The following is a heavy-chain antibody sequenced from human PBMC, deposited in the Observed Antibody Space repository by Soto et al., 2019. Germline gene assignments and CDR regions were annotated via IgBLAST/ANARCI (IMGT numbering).Heavy chain of an antibody. J-gene: IGHJ4*02. D-gene: IGHD2-15*01. V-gene: IGHV3-15*01. CDR2: IKSKTGGGTT. CDR1: GFTFSNTW. Sequence: EVPLVESGGDLVEPGGSLRLSCVGSGFTFSNTWMSWVRQAPGKGLEWVGRIKSKTGGGTTDYAAPVKGRFTVSRDDSKNTVYLQMNRLKTEDTAVYYCTTEWYYCLNDWGQGTLVTVSS. CDR3: TTEWYYCLND.